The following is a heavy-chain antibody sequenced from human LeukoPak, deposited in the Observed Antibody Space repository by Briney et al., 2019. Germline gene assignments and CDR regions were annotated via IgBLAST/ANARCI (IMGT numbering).Heavy chain of an antibody. V-gene: IGHV3-48*01. Sequence: GGSLRLSCAASGFTFSIYSMNWVRQGPGKGQGWVSYICSSISTIYYADSVKVRFTISRDNAKNSLYLQMNSPRAEDTAVYYCARGHTRGSVVVPAALGMYYYYYMDVWGKGTTVTVSS. CDR2: ICSSISTI. D-gene: IGHD2-2*01. J-gene: IGHJ6*03. CDR1: GFTFSIYS. CDR3: ARGHTRGSVVVPAALGMYYYYYMDV.